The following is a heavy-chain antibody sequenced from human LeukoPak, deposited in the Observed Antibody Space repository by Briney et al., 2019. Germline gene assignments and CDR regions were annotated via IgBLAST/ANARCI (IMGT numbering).Heavy chain of an antibody. V-gene: IGHV4-59*11. Sequence: SKTLSLTCTVSGGSISSHYWSWIRQPPGKGLEWIGYIYYSGSTNYNPSLKSRVTISVDTSKNQFSLKLSSVTAADTAVYYCARAITMVRGVTPLFDYWGQGTLVTVSS. D-gene: IGHD3-10*01. CDR1: GGSISSHY. CDR3: ARAITMVRGVTPLFDY. CDR2: IYYSGST. J-gene: IGHJ4*02.